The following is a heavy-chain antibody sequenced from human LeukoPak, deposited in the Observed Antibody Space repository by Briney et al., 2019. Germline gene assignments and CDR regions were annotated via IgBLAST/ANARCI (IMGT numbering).Heavy chain of an antibody. Sequence: GGSLRLSCAASGFTFSSYAMSWVRQAPGKGLEWVSAISGSGGSTYYADSVKGRFTISRDNSKNTLYLQMNSLRAEDTAVCYCANPPNHRWLRGYYFDYWGQGTLVTVSS. CDR2: ISGSGGST. J-gene: IGHJ4*02. V-gene: IGHV3-23*01. CDR1: GFTFSSYA. CDR3: ANPPNHRWLRGYYFDY. D-gene: IGHD3-22*01.